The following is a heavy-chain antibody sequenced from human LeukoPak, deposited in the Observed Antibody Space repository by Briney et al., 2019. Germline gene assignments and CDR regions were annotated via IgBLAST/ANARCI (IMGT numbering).Heavy chain of an antibody. Sequence: GGSLRLSCAASGFSVSRTYMSWVRQAPGKGLEWVSVIYSGGKVYYIDSVKGRFTISRDTSKNTLYLQMHSLRAEDTAVYYCARALHDCSSTSCYTLFDYWGQGTLVTVSS. CDR1: GFSVSRTY. D-gene: IGHD2-2*02. J-gene: IGHJ4*02. CDR3: ARALHDCSSTSCYTLFDY. CDR2: IYSGGKV. V-gene: IGHV3-53*01.